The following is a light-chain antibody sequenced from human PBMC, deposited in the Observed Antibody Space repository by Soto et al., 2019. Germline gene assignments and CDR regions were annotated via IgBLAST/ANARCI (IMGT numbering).Light chain of an antibody. CDR3: SSYTSSTTPV. Sequence: QSALTQPASVSGSPGQSITISCTGTSSDVGGYNYVSWYQQPPGEAPKLMIYDVSYRPSGVSNRFSGSKSGNTASLTISGLQAEDEADYYCSSYTSSTTPVFGGGTKLTVL. V-gene: IGLV2-14*01. CDR2: DVS. J-gene: IGLJ2*01. CDR1: SSDVGGYNY.